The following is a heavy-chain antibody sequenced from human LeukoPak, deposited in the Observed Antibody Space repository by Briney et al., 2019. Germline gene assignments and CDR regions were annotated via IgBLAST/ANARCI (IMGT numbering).Heavy chain of an antibody. V-gene: IGHV3-23*01. CDR1: GFTFNNYA. Sequence: GGSLRLSCAASGFTFNNYAMNWVRQAPGKGLEWVSSISGGGETTYYADSAQGRFTISRDNSQNTSYLQMNSLRAEDTAVYYCARDSADYVGYFFFDYWGQGTLVTVSS. J-gene: IGHJ4*02. D-gene: IGHD4-17*01. CDR3: ARDSADYVGYFFFDY. CDR2: ISGGGETT.